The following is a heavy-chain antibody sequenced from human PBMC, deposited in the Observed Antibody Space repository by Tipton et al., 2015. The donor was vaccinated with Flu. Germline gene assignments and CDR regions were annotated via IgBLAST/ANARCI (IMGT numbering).Heavy chain of an antibody. J-gene: IGHJ4*02. CDR3: VTDPIEVAGADY. V-gene: IGHV3-15*01. Sequence: SLRLSCAASGFTFSNAWMSWVRQAPGKGLEWVGRIKRRTDGGTTDYAAPLKGRFAISRDDSKNTLYLQMNSLKTEDTAVYYCVTDPIEVAGADYWGQGTLVTVSS. CDR1: GFTFSNAW. D-gene: IGHD5-24*01. CDR2: IKRRTDGGTT.